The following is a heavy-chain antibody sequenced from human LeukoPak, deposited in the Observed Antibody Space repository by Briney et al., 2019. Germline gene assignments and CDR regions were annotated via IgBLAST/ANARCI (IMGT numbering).Heavy chain of an antibody. CDR3: ARGLVVPAAMRGYYYYYGMDV. V-gene: IGHV3-74*01. J-gene: IGHJ6*02. Sequence: GGSLRLSCAASGFTFSSYWMHWVRQAPGKGLVWASRINSDGSSTNYADSVKGRFTISRDNAKNTLYLQMNSLRAEDTAVYYCARGLVVPAAMRGYYYYYGMDVWGQGTTVTVSS. CDR1: GFTFSSYW. D-gene: IGHD2-2*01. CDR2: INSDGSST.